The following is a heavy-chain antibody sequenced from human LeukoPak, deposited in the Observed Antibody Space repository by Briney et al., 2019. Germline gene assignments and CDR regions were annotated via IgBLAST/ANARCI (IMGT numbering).Heavy chain of an antibody. D-gene: IGHD5-12*01. J-gene: IGHJ5*02. Sequence: SETLSLTCAVYGGSFSGYYWSWIRQPPGKGLEWIGEINHSGSTNYNPSLKSRVTISVDTSKNQFSLKLSSVTAADTAVYYCARLHDYSGYGNWFDPWGQGTLVTVSS. CDR1: GGSFSGYY. V-gene: IGHV4-34*01. CDR3: ARLHDYSGYGNWFDP. CDR2: INHSGST.